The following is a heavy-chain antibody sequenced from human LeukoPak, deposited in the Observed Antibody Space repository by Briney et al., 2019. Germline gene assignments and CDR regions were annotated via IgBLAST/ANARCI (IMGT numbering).Heavy chain of an antibody. CDR2: ISGSGSYT. Sequence: GGSLRLSCAASGFSFSSYAMSWVRQAPGKGLEWVSAISGSGSYTYCADSVKGRFTISRDNSKNTLCLQMNSLRAEDTAVYYCAKEFSSGWRRGVFDYWGQGTLVTVSS. V-gene: IGHV3-23*01. J-gene: IGHJ4*02. D-gene: IGHD6-19*01. CDR3: AKEFSSGWRRGVFDY. CDR1: GFSFSSYA.